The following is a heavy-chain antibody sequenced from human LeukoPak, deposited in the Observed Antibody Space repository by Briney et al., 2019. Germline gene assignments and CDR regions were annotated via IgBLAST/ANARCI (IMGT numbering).Heavy chain of an antibody. CDR2: IFYSGSI. CDR3: ASSRGVVTAYDI. CDR1: GHSLSTQC. Sequence: SETLSLTCTLSGHSLSTQCERWPRHPPGEGLVWIGHIFYSGSINYNPSLKSRVTMSVDTSKNQFSLKLSSVTAADTAVYYCASSRGVVTAYDIWGQGTMVTVSS. D-gene: IGHD2-21*02. J-gene: IGHJ3*02. V-gene: IGHV4-59*08.